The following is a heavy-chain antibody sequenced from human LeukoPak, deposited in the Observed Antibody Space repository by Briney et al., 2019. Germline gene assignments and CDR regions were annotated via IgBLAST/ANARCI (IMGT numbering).Heavy chain of an antibody. V-gene: IGHV3-23*01. CDR1: GFTVSNYA. CDR3: AKGAAYDYYGVDV. Sequence: GGSLRLSCAASGFTVSNYAMTWVRQAPGRGLEWVSTISGSGVSTYYADSVKGRFTISRDSSKNTLCLQMTSLRAGDTAVYYCAKGAAYDYYGVDVWGQGTTVTVSS. J-gene: IGHJ6*02. CDR2: ISGSGVST.